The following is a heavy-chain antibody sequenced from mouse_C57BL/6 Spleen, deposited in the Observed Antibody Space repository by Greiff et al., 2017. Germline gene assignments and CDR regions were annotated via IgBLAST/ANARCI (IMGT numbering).Heavy chain of an antibody. CDR2: IRLKSDTYAT. D-gene: IGHD2-5*01. J-gene: IGHJ1*03. Sequence: EVQLVESGGGLVQPGGSMKLSCVASGFTFSNYWMNWVRQSPEKGLEWVAQIRLKSDTYATHYAESVKGRFTISRDDSKSSVYLQMNNLRAEDTGIYYCTGYYSNPHWYFDVWGTGTTVTVSS. V-gene: IGHV6-3*01. CDR3: TGYYSNPHWYFDV. CDR1: GFTFSNYW.